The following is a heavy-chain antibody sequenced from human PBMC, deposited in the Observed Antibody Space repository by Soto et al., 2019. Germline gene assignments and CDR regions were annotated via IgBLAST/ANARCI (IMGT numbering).Heavy chain of an antibody. D-gene: IGHD2-2*01. V-gene: IGHV3-48*02. Sequence: GGSLILSSAASGFTFSRYCTNLVRQAPGKGLEWVSYISSSSSTIYYADSVKGRFTISRDNAKNSLYLQMNSLRDGDTAVYYCASLVPAAMNYYYYGMDVWGQGTTVTVSS. CDR2: ISSSSSTI. CDR3: ASLVPAAMNYYYYGMDV. CDR1: GFTFSRYC. J-gene: IGHJ6*02.